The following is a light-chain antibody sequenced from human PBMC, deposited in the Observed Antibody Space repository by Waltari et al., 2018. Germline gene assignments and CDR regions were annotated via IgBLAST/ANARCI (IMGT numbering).Light chain of an antibody. V-gene: IGKV3-20*01. CDR3: QHYLRLPVT. CDR2: GAS. J-gene: IGKJ1*01. Sequence: EIVLTQSPGTLSLSPGESATLSCRTSQSVTRALAGYQQKPGQAPRLLNYGASNRATGIPDRVSGSVSGTVFSLPISSPVPEEFAVYYCQHYLRLPVTFGQGTKVEVK. CDR1: QSVTRA.